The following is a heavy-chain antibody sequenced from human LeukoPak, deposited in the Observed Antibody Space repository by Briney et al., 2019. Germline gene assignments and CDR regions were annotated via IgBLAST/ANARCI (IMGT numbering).Heavy chain of an antibody. D-gene: IGHD2-15*01. CDR3: ARAGHFYSANCWFDP. Sequence: PGGSLRLSCAASGFXFSSYSINWVRQAPGKGLEWVSAISSSSNSIYYADPVRGRFTISRDNGKNSLYLQISSLRAEDTAVYYCARAGHFYSANCWFDPWGQGTLVTVSS. CDR2: ISSSSNSI. J-gene: IGHJ5*02. CDR1: GFXFSSYS. V-gene: IGHV3-21*01.